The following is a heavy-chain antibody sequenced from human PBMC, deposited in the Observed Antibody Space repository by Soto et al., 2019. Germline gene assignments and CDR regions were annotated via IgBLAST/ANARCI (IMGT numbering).Heavy chain of an antibody. V-gene: IGHV3-33*01. CDR2: IWYDGSNK. CDR1: GFTFSSYG. Sequence: GGSLRLSCAAPGFTFSSYGMHWVRQAPGKGLEWVAVIWYDGSNKYYADSVKGRFTISRDNSKNTLYLQMNSLRAEDTAVYYCARDGPPLAVGYYYGMDVWGQGTTVTVSS. D-gene: IGHD6-19*01. CDR3: ARDGPPLAVGYYYGMDV. J-gene: IGHJ6*02.